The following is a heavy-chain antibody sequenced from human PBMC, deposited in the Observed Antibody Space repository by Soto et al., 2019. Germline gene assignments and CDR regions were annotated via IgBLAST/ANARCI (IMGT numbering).Heavy chain of an antibody. D-gene: IGHD6-19*01. V-gene: IGHV1-46*01. CDR3: ARSVGVASSSGYYFDY. CDR1: GYTFTNYY. J-gene: IGHJ4*02. CDR2: INPSGAST. Sequence: QVQLVQSGAEVKKPGASVKVSCKASGYTFTNYYMHWVRQAPGQGLEWMGIINPSGASTTYAQMLQGRVTMTSDTSTSTVYMELSSLRSEDTAVYYCARSVGVASSSGYYFDYWGQGTLVTVSS.